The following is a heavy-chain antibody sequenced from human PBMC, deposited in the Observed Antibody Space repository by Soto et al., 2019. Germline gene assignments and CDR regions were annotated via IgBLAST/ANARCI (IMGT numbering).Heavy chain of an antibody. CDR1: GYTFPSYA. J-gene: IGHJ4*02. CDR2: INAGNGNT. D-gene: IGHD6-19*01. CDR3: ARAVAVPPDFDY. Sequence: ASVKVSCKASGYTFPSYAISWVRQAPGQGLEWMGWINAGNGNTKYSQKFQGRVTITRDTSASTAYMELSSLRSEDTAVYYCARAVAVPPDFDYWGQGTLVPVSS. V-gene: IGHV1-3*01.